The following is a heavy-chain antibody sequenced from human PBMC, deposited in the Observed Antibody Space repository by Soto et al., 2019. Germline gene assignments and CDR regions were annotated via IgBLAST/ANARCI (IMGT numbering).Heavy chain of an antibody. V-gene: IGHV3-33*01. CDR1: GFSFSVYG. CDR2: IWYDASKQ. J-gene: IGHJ4*02. D-gene: IGHD2-15*01. CDR3: AAWAEGATEVH. Sequence: GGSLRLSCETSGFSFSVYGMHWVRQAPGKGLEWVAVIWYDASKQFYAASVEGRFTISRDNSKAILYLQMNSLRAEDTAVYYCAAWAEGATEVHWGQGALVTVSS.